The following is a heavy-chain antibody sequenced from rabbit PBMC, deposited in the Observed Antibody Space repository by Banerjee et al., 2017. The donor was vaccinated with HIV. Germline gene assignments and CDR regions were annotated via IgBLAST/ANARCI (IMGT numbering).Heavy chain of an antibody. Sequence: QSLEESGGDLVKPGASLTLTCTASGFSFSTTYYMCWVRQAPGKGLEWIACIAAGSSGSAFFSGWAKGLFTISKTSSPTVPLQMTSLTARDPAPYFCARVDYHYYTYGYPRYAFAPYFNLWGPGTLVTVS. J-gene: IGHJ4*01. D-gene: IGHD6-1*01. CDR1: GFSFSTTYY. CDR3: ARVDYHYYTYGYPRYAFAPYFNL. CDR2: IAAGSSGSA. V-gene: IGHV1S40*01.